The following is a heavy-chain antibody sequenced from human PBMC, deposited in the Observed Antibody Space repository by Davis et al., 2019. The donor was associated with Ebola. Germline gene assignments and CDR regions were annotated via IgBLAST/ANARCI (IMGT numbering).Heavy chain of an antibody. CDR2: INAGNGNT. D-gene: IGHD3-16*02. V-gene: IGHV1-3*01. CDR1: GYTFTSYA. CDR3: ARGEHYDYIWGSYRDHAFDI. J-gene: IGHJ3*02. Sequence: ASVKVSCKASGYTFTSYAMHWVRQAPGQRLEWMGWINAGNGNTKYSQKFQGRVTITRDTSASTAYMELSSLRSEDTAVYYCARGEHYDYIWGSYRDHAFDIWGQGTMVTVSS.